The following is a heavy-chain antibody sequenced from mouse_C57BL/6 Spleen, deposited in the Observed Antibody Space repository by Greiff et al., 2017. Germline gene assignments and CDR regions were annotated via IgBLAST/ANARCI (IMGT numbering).Heavy chain of an antibody. CDR2: ISYDGSN. J-gene: IGHJ2*01. CDR3: ARGYYGLYYFDY. D-gene: IGHD1-2*01. CDR1: GYSIPSGYY. V-gene: IGHV3-6*01. Sequence: ESGPGLVKPSQSLSLTCSVTGYSIPSGYYWNWIRQFPGNKLEWMGYISYDGSNNYNPSLKNRSSITRDTSKNQFFLKLNSVTTEDTATYYCARGYYGLYYFDYWGQGTTLTVSS.